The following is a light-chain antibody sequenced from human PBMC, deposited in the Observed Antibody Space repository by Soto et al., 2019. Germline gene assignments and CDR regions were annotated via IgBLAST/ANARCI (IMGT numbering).Light chain of an antibody. CDR3: QQYNNWPHT. V-gene: IGKV3-15*01. CDR2: DAS. J-gene: IGKJ2*01. CDR1: QLVVTD. Sequence: DIVLTQSPGTLSLSPGERATLSCRASQLVVTDYLHWYQQKPGQAPRLLIYDASTRATDIPARFSGNGSGTEFTLSISSLQSEDFAVYYCQQYNNWPHTFGQGTKVDIK.